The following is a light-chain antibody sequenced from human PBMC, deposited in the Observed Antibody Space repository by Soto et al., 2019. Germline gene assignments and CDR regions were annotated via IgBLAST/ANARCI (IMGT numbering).Light chain of an antibody. CDR2: GNI. Sequence: QSVLTQPPSVSGAPGQRVTIFCTGSSSNIGAGYDVHWYQHLPGTAPKLLIYGNINRPSGVPDRFSGSQSGTSASLAITGLQAEDEADYYCQSSDSSLSGAVVFGGGTKLTVL. V-gene: IGLV1-40*01. J-gene: IGLJ2*01. CDR1: SSNIGAGYD. CDR3: QSSDSSLSGAVV.